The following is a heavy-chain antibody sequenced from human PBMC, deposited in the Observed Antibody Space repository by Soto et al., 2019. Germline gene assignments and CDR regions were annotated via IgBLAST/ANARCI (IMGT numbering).Heavy chain of an antibody. D-gene: IGHD3-10*01. V-gene: IGHV1-69*06. CDR3: XXXXXIRGAIPSHFGL. J-gene: IGHJ4*02. CDR2: IIPLYGTV. Sequence: QDHLAQSGAEVRQPGSSVTVSCKASGGTFNNYGISWVRQAPGQGLDWMGVIIPLYGTVTYAQKFQGRASITADKSTSTAYMDLSSLRSDDTAVYXXXXXXXIRGAIPSHFGLWGQGTLVTVSS. CDR1: GGTFNNYG.